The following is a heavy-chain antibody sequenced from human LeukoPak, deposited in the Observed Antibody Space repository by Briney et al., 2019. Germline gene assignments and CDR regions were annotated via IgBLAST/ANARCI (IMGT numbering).Heavy chain of an antibody. CDR2: IRSKAYGGTT. Sequence: TGGSLRLSCTASGFTFGDYAMSWFRQAPGKGLEWVGFIRSKAYGGTTEYAASVKGRFTISRDDFKSIAYLQMNSLKTEDTAVYYCTREYTLLAFDIWGQGTMVTVSS. J-gene: IGHJ3*02. CDR1: GFTFGDYA. V-gene: IGHV3-49*03. D-gene: IGHD2-2*02. CDR3: TREYTLLAFDI.